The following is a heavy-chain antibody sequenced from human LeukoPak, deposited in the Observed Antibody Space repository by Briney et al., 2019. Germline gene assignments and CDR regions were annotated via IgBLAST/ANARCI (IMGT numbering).Heavy chain of an antibody. CDR1: GGSISSGGYY. D-gene: IGHD6-13*01. Sequence: TLSLTCTVSGGSISSGGYYWSWIRQHPGKGLEWIGYIYYSGSTYYNPSLKSRVTISVDTSKNQFSLKLSSVTAADTAVYYCARMYSSRTSGTPSNAFDIWGQGTMVTVSS. J-gene: IGHJ3*02. V-gene: IGHV4-31*03. CDR3: ARMYSSRTSGTPSNAFDI. CDR2: IYYSGST.